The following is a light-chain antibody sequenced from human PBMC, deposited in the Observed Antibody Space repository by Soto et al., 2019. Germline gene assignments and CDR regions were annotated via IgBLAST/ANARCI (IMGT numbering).Light chain of an antibody. J-gene: IGKJ5*01. CDR1: QSIGNH. CDR2: SVS. CDR3: QQGYSSAIT. Sequence: IQMTQSPSSLSASVGDTVTIACRASQSIGNHLNWYQQKLGKAPKFLIYSVSFLQSGVPSRFSGSGSGTDFTLTINGLQPEDFATYYCQQGYSSAITFGQGTRLEIK. V-gene: IGKV1-39*01.